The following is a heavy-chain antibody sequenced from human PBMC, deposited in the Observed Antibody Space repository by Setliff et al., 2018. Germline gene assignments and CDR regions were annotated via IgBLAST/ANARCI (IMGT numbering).Heavy chain of an antibody. CDR2: IYHSGSA. CDR3: ARSSYSGSYLNV. CDR1: GGSISSSSYY. Sequence: SETLSLTCTVSGGSISSSSYYWGWIRQPPGKGLEWIGEIYHSGSAKYNPSLKSRVTISVDKSKNQFSLKLSSVTAADTAVYYCARSSYSGSYLNVWGQGTTVTVSS. J-gene: IGHJ6*02. D-gene: IGHD1-26*01. V-gene: IGHV4-39*07.